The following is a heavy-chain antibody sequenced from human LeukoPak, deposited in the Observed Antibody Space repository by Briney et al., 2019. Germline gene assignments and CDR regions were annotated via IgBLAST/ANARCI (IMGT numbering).Heavy chain of an antibody. Sequence: PGGSLRLSCAASGFTFSSYAMSWVRQAPGKGLEWVSTISGSGGYTYYADSVKGRFTISRDDSKNTLYLQMNSLRAEDTAVYYCAREHPDIVVVPAAIPDYWGQGTLVTVSS. CDR1: GFTFSSYA. D-gene: IGHD2-2*01. CDR2: ISGSGGYT. J-gene: IGHJ4*02. V-gene: IGHV3-23*01. CDR3: AREHPDIVVVPAAIPDY.